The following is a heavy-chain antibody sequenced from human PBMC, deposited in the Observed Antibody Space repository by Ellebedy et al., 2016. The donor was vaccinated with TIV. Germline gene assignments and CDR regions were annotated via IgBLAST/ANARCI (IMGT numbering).Heavy chain of an antibody. Sequence: GGSLRLSXAASGFSFNSRWMNWVRQAPGKGLEWVAIIKQDGSDKHYMDSVKGRFTISRDNAKNSLYLQMDSLRAEDTAVYYCVRGAGYIFDYWGQGTLVTASS. CDR2: IKQDGSDK. J-gene: IGHJ4*02. V-gene: IGHV3-7*03. CDR3: VRGAGYIFDY. D-gene: IGHD2-2*02. CDR1: GFSFNSRW.